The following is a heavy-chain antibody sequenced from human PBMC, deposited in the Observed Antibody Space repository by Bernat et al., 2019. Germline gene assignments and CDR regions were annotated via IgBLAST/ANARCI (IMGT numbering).Heavy chain of an antibody. J-gene: IGHJ4*02. Sequence: EVQLLESGGGLVQPGGSLRLSCAASGFTFSSYAMSWVRQAPGKGLEWVSAISGSGGSTYYTDSVKGRFTISRDNSKNTLYLQMNSLRAEDTAVYYCAKDEAQYYSSSIDYWGQGTLVTVSS. CDR2: ISGSGGST. D-gene: IGHD6-13*01. CDR1: GFTFSSYA. CDR3: AKDEAQYYSSSIDY. V-gene: IGHV3-23*01.